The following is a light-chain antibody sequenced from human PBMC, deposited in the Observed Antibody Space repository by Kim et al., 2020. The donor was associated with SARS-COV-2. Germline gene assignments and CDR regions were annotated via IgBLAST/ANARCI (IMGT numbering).Light chain of an antibody. CDR1: SSDVGRYNY. V-gene: IGLV2-8*01. J-gene: IGLJ2*01. CDR2: EVN. CDR3: SSYTGSNVI. Sequence: QSALTQPPSASGSPGQSVTISCTGTSSDVGRYNYVSWYQHHPGKAPKLIIYEVNKRPSGFPDRFSGSKSGNTASLTVSGLQADDEADYYCSSYTGSNVIFGGGTKLTVL.